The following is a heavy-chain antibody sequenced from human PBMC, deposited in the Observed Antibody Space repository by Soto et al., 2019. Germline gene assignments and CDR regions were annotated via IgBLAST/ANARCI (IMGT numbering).Heavy chain of an antibody. D-gene: IGHD5-12*01. CDR2: ISSSSSYI. Sequence: GGSLRLSYAASGFNFSSYSMNWVRPAPGKGLEWVSSISSSSSYIYYADSVKGRFTISRDNSKNTLYLQMNSLRTEDTAVYYCARDPGYSYGFDYWGQGTLVTVSS. CDR3: ARDPGYSYGFDY. V-gene: IGHV3-21*01. J-gene: IGHJ4*02. CDR1: GFNFSSYS.